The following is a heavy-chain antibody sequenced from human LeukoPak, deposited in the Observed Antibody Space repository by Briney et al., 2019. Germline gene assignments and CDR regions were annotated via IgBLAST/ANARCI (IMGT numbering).Heavy chain of an antibody. Sequence: GASVKVSCKASGYTFTSYYMHWVRQAPGQGLEWMGIINPSGGSTNYAQKLQGRVTMTTDTSTSTAYMELRSLRSDDTAVYYCARDTYYYDSSGYYRFDYWGQGTLVTVSS. CDR2: INPSGGST. V-gene: IGHV1-46*01. CDR1: GYTFTSYY. J-gene: IGHJ4*02. CDR3: ARDTYYYDSSGYYRFDY. D-gene: IGHD3-22*01.